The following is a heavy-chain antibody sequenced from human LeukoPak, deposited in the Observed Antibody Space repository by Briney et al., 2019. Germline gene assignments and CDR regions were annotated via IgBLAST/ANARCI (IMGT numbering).Heavy chain of an antibody. V-gene: IGHV4-38-2*01. Sequence: GSLRLSCAASGFTFSSYSMNWVRQPPGKGLEWIGSFHHSGSTPYNPSLNSRVSISVDTSKNQLSLKLSSVTAADTAVYYCARREGYNFDYWGQGTLVTVSS. D-gene: IGHD5-24*01. J-gene: IGHJ4*02. CDR2: FHHSGST. CDR3: ARREGYNFDY. CDR1: GFTFSSYS.